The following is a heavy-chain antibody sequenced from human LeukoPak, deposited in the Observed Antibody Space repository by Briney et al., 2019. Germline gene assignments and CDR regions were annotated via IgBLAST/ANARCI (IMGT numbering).Heavy chain of an antibody. V-gene: IGHV4-39*07. J-gene: IGHJ5*02. D-gene: IGHD6-13*01. CDR1: GGSISSSSYY. Sequence: SETLSLTCTVSGGSISSSSYYWGWIRQPPGKGLEWIGSIYYSGSTYYNPSLKSRVTISVDTSKNHFSLKLSSVTAADTAVYYCARVNIVAGWFDPWGQGTPVTVSS. CDR2: IYYSGST. CDR3: ARVNIVAGWFDP.